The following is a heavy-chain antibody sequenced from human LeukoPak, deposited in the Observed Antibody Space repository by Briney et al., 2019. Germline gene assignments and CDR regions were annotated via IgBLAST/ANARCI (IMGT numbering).Heavy chain of an antibody. CDR2: ISSSGSTI. J-gene: IGHJ4*02. D-gene: IGHD4-17*01. V-gene: IGHV3-11*04. Sequence: GGSLRLSCAASGFTFSDYYMSWIRQAPGKGLEWVSYISSSGSTIYYADSMKGRFTISRDNAKNSLYLQMNSLRAEDTAVYYCARDIDDYGDYVGVDYWGQGTLVTVSS. CDR1: GFTFSDYY. CDR3: ARDIDDYGDYVGVDY.